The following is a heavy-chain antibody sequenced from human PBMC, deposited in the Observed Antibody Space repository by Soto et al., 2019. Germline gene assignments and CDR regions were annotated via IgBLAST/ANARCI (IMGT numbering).Heavy chain of an antibody. CDR2: IWYDGSNK. V-gene: IGHV3-33*01. Sequence: QVQLVESGGGVVQPGRSLRLSCAASGFTFSNYGMHGVRQAPGKGLEWVAVIWYDGSNKYYADSVKGRFTISRDNSKNTRYVQMNSRSAEDTAVYYCARATIRYGDYYYYGMDVWGQGTTVTVSS. D-gene: IGHD4-17*01. CDR1: GFTFSNYG. CDR3: ARATIRYGDYYYYGMDV. J-gene: IGHJ6*02.